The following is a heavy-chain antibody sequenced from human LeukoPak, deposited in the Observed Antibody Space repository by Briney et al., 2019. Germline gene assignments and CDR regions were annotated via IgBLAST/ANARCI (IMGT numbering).Heavy chain of an antibody. J-gene: IGHJ6*02. V-gene: IGHV3-23*01. D-gene: IGHD1-26*01. CDR2: ISGSGGST. CDR3: AKRELPHFYYYYGMDV. CDR1: GFTFSSYA. Sequence: GGSLRLSCAASGFTFSSYAMSWVRQAPGKGLEWVSAISGSGGSTYYADSVKGRFTISRDNSKNTLYLQMNSLRAEDTAAYYCAKRELPHFYYYYGMDVWGQGTTVTVSS.